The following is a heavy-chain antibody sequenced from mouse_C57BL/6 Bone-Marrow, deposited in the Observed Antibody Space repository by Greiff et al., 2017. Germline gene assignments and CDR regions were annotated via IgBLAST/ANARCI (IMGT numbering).Heavy chain of an antibody. V-gene: IGHV14-3*01. D-gene: IGHD2-3*01. J-gene: IGHJ4*01. Sequence: EVQLQQSVAELVRPGASVKLSCTASGFNIKNTYMHWVKQRPEQGLEWIGRIDPANGNTKYAPKFQGKATITADTSSNAAYLQLSSLTSEDTAIYCCARSRYDGYSYYAMDYWGQGTSVTVSS. CDR2: IDPANGNT. CDR3: ARSRYDGYSYYAMDY. CDR1: GFNIKNTY.